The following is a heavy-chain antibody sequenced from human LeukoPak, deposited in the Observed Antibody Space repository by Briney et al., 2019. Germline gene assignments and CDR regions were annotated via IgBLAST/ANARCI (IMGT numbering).Heavy chain of an antibody. CDR2: IVVGSGNT. CDR1: GFTFTSSA. V-gene: IGHV1-58*02. CDR3: AADPAAGTAGFDY. J-gene: IGHJ4*02. Sequence: ASVKVSCKASGFTFTSSAMQWVRQARGQRLEWIGWIVVGSGNTNYAQKFQERVTITRDMSTSTAYMELSSLRSEDTAVYYCAADPAAGTAGFDYWGQGTLVTVSS. D-gene: IGHD6-13*01.